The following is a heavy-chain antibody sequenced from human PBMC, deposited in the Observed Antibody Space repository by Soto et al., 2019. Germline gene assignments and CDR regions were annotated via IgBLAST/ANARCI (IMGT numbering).Heavy chain of an antibody. CDR1: GYTFTSYG. Sequence: ASVKVSCKASGYTFTSYGISWVRQAPGQGLEWMGWISAYNGNTNYAQKLQGRVTMTTDTSTSTAYMELRSLRSDDTAVYYCARRGDPKAAAGWTDYWGQGTLVTVSS. J-gene: IGHJ4*02. V-gene: IGHV1-18*01. D-gene: IGHD6-13*01. CDR2: ISAYNGNT. CDR3: ARRGDPKAAAGWTDY.